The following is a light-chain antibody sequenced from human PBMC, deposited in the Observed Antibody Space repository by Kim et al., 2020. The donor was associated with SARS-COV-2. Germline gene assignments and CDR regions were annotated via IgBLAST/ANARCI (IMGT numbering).Light chain of an antibody. CDR3: QVWETTSGYPGV. J-gene: IGLJ3*02. CDR2: YSS. V-gene: IGLV3-21*01. Sequence: SYELTQPPSVSVAPGKTASITCGGNNLGGKSVHWYQQKPGQAPVLVIYYSSDRPSGIPERFSGFNSGNTATLTISRVEAGDEADYYCQVWETTSGYPGVF. CDR1: NLGGKS.